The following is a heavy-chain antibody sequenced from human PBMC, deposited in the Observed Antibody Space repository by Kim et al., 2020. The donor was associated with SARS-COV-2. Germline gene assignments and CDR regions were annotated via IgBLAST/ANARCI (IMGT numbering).Heavy chain of an antibody. CDR2: IYYSGST. Sequence: SETLSLTCTVSGGSISSSSYYWGWIRQPPGKGLEWIGSIYYSGSTYYNPSLKSRVTISVDTSKNQFSLKLSSVTAADTAVYYCARHLGVFDWSPPDAFDIWGQGTMVTVSS. J-gene: IGHJ3*02. CDR1: GGSISSSSYY. CDR3: ARHLGVFDWSPPDAFDI. V-gene: IGHV4-39*01. D-gene: IGHD3-9*01.